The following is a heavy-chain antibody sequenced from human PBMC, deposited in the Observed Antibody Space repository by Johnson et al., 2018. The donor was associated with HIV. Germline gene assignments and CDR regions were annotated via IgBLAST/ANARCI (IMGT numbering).Heavy chain of an antibody. V-gene: IGHV3-48*01. Sequence: VQLVESGGGLVQPGGSLRLSCAASEFTFSSYNMNWVRQAPGKGLEWVSFISSGNTTKYYCADSVKGRFTISRDNAKNSMYLQMNSLRGEDTALDYCTTRLNSGTYWGNYDFDVWGQGTMVTVSS. D-gene: IGHD1-26*01. CDR2: ISSGNTTK. CDR1: EFTFSSYN. J-gene: IGHJ3*01. CDR3: TTRLNSGTYWGNYDFDV.